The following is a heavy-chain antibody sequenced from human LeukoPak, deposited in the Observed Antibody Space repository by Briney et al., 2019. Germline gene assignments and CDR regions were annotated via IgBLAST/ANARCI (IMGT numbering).Heavy chain of an antibody. V-gene: IGHV3-30-3*01. D-gene: IGHD3-22*01. CDR1: GFTFSSYA. CDR3: ARDPDSSGYYSLYFDY. J-gene: IGHJ4*02. CDR2: ISYDGSNK. Sequence: PGGSLRLSCAASGFTFSSYAMDWVRQAPGKGLEWVAVISYDGSNKYYADSVKGRFTISRDNSKNTLYLQMNSLRAEDTAVYYCARDPDSSGYYSLYFDYWGQGTLVTVSS.